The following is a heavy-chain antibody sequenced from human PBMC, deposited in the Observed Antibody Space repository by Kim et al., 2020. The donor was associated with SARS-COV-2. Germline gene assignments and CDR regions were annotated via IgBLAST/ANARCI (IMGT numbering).Heavy chain of an antibody. CDR2: ISGYNGNT. CDR1: GFTFTDYH. J-gene: IGHJ5*02. V-gene: IGHV1-18*01. Sequence: ASVKVSCKASGFTFTDYHIFWVRQAPGQGLEWMGWISGYNGNTYYTEKFRGRVSMTTDTFTSTAFLELRGLRFDDTAVYYCARDRIVGGAGFGPWGQGSLLTVSS. CDR3: ARDRIVGGAGFGP. D-gene: IGHD3-16*01.